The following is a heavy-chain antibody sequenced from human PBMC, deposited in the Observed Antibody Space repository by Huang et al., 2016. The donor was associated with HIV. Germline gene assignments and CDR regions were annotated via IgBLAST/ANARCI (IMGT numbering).Heavy chain of an antibody. CDR3: ATKTGAMDI. V-gene: IGHV3-7*01. D-gene: IGHD1-7*01. CDR1: TFSFGAYW. CDR2: IKQDESEK. J-gene: IGHJ6*02. Sequence: VESGGRLVQPGGSIRLSCVGSTFSFGAYWMSWVRQTEGKGLGWVAKIKQDESEKYYVESVKGRFNISRDNAKKILFWQMDNVRVEDTATYYCATKTGAMDIWGQGTAVTVS.